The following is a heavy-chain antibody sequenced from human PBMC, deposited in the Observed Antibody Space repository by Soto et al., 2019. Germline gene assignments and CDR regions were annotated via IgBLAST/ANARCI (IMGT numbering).Heavy chain of an antibody. J-gene: IGHJ5*02. V-gene: IGHV3-30-3*01. CDR3: ARDWRRSMVPA. Sequence: GGSLRLSCAASGFTFSSYAMHWVRQAPGKGLEWVAVISYDGSNKYYADSVKGRFTISRDNSKNTLYLQMNSLRAEDTAVYYCARDWRRSMVPAWGQGTLVTVSS. CDR1: GFTFSSYA. D-gene: IGHD3-10*01. CDR2: ISYDGSNK.